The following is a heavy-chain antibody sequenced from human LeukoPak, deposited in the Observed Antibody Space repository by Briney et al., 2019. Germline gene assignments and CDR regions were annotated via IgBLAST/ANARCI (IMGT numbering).Heavy chain of an antibody. CDR2: IYHSGST. CDR3: AGGARGGYGDYYGY. J-gene: IGHJ4*02. CDR1: GYSISSDNY. Sequence: PSETLSLTCTVSGYSISSDNYWGWIRQPPGKGLEWIGNIYHSGSTYYNPSLKSRVTISVDTSKNQLSLKLSSVTATDTAVYYCAGGARGGYGDYYGYWGQGTLVTVSS. V-gene: IGHV4-38-2*02. D-gene: IGHD4-17*01.